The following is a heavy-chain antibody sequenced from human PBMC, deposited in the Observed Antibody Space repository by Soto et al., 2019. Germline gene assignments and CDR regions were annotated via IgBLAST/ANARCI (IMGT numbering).Heavy chain of an antibody. CDR3: AKGQVTRLGWFDP. D-gene: IGHD4-4*01. CDR2: ISYDGSNK. CDR1: GFTFSSYG. Sequence: GGSLRLSCAASGFTFSSYGMHWVRQAPGKGLECVSGISYDGSNKYYADSVKGRFTISRDNSKSTLYLQMNSLRAEDTAVYYCAKGQVTRLGWFDPWGQGTLVTVSS. V-gene: IGHV3-30*18. J-gene: IGHJ5*02.